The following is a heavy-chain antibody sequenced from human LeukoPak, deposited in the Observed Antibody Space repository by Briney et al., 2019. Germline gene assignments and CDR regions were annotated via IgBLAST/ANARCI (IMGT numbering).Heavy chain of an antibody. CDR1: GFTFSNYG. Sequence: GGSLRLSCAASGFTFSNYGIHWVRQAPGKGLEWVAFIRFDGSNEYYADSVKGRFTISRDNAKNSLYLQMNSLRAEDTAVYYCARFIAAPYYFDYWGRGTLVTVSS. CDR2: IRFDGSNE. D-gene: IGHD6-13*01. V-gene: IGHV3-30*02. CDR3: ARFIAAPYYFDY. J-gene: IGHJ4*02.